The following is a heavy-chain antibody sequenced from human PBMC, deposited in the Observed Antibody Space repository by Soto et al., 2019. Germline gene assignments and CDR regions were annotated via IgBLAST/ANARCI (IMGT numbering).Heavy chain of an antibody. CDR1: GFTFSSYS. J-gene: IGHJ4*02. CDR3: ARDRRQYDILTGLGYYFDY. CDR2: ISSSSSYI. D-gene: IGHD3-9*01. V-gene: IGHV3-21*01. Sequence: EVQLVESGGGLVKPGGSLRLSCAASGFTFSSYSMNWVRQAPGKGLEWVSSISSSSSYIYYADSVKGRFTISRDNAKNSLYLQMNSLRAEDTAVYYCARDRRQYDILTGLGYYFDYWGQGTLVTVSS.